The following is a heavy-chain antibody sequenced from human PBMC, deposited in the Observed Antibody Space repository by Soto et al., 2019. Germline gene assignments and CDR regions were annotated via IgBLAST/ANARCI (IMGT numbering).Heavy chain of an antibody. V-gene: IGHV4-61*01. D-gene: IGHD3-9*01. Sequence: PSETLSLTCTVSGGSVSSGSYYWSWIRQPPGKGLEWIGYIYYSGSTNYNPSLKSRVTISVDTSKNQFSLKLSSVTAADTAVYYCAREKTYYDILTGYGPFDPWGQGTLVTVAS. J-gene: IGHJ5*02. CDR1: GGSVSSGSYY. CDR3: AREKTYYDILTGYGPFDP. CDR2: IYYSGST.